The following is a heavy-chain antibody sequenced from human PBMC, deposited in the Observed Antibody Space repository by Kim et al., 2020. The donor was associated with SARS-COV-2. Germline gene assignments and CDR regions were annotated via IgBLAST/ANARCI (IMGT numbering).Heavy chain of an antibody. CDR3: VRDRMGGAFDI. Sequence: VGSLRLSCATSGFTFSAYDMNWVRRAPGKGLEWLSFITKSSTTIYYADSVKGRFTISRDNAKNSLYLQMNSLRDEDTALYYCVRDRMGGAFDIWGQGTMVTVSS. CDR1: GFTFSAYD. J-gene: IGHJ3*02. V-gene: IGHV3-48*02. D-gene: IGHD3-16*01. CDR2: ITKSSTTI.